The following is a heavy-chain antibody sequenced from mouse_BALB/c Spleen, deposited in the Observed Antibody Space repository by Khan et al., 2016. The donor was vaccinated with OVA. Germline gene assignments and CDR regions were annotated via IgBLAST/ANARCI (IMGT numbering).Heavy chain of an antibody. Sequence: VQLQQSGPGLVAPSQSLSFTCTISGFSLTNYGVHWVRQPPGQGLEWLVVIWSDGSTTYNSALKSRLTISKDNSKSQVFLKMNSLQTDDTAVYFCARQPYYHYNIMDYWGQGTSVTVSS. CDR3: ARQPYYHYNIMDY. V-gene: IGHV2-6-1*01. J-gene: IGHJ4*01. CDR2: IWSDGST. CDR1: GFSLTNYG. D-gene: IGHD1-1*02.